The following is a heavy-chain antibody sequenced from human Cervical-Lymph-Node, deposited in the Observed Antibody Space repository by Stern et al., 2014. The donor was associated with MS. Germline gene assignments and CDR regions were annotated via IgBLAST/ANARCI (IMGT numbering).Heavy chain of an antibody. J-gene: IGHJ4*02. V-gene: IGHV1-18*01. CDR3: GRDTSGWYGDY. CDR2: ISVYSGHT. CDR1: GYTFTSHG. D-gene: IGHD6-19*01. Sequence: VQLLQSGTEVKKPGASVKVSCRTSGYTFTSHGITWVRQAPGQGLEWMGWISVYSGHTNYAKKLQGRVTMTTETYTDTVYMELRNLTSDDTAVYYCGRDTSGWYGDYWGQGTLVTVSS.